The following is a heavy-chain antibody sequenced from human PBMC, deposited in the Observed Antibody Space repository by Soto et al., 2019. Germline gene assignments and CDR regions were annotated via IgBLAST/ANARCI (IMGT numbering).Heavy chain of an antibody. V-gene: IGHV4-39*01. J-gene: IGHJ3*02. Sequence: QLQLQESGPGLVKPSETLSLTCTVSGGSISSSSYYWGWIRQPPGKGLEWIGSIYYSGSTYYNPSLKSRVTISVDTSKTQFSLKLSSVTAADTAVYYCASPGYGFFIGFSRAFAIWGQGTMVTVSS. CDR3: ASPGYGFFIGFSRAFAI. D-gene: IGHD5-18*01. CDR1: GGSISSSSYY. CDR2: IYYSGST.